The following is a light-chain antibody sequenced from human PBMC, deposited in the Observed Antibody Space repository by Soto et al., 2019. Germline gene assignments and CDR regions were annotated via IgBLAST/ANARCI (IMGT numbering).Light chain of an antibody. V-gene: IGLV2-14*01. J-gene: IGLJ2*01. CDR1: SSDVGAYKY. CDR2: DVS. Sequence: QSALTQPASVSESPGQSITISCTGTSSDVGAYKYVSWYQQHPGKAPKLMIYDVSSRPSGVSNRFSGSKSGNTASLTISGLQAEDEADYYCSSYTTSSTLEFGGGTKVTVL. CDR3: SSYTTSSTLE.